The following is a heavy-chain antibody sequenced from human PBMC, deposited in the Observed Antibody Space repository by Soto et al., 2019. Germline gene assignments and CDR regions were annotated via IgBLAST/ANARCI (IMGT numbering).Heavy chain of an antibody. D-gene: IGHD6-13*01. CDR1: GYTFSSYY. Sequence: GASVKVSCKASGYTFSSYYMHWVRQAPGQGLEWMGVINPSGDSTSYAQKFQGRVTMTRDTSTSTLFMELSSLRSEDTAVYYCAGEAAGAMYSLSLGHGILVTV. CDR2: INPSGDST. J-gene: IGHJ5*01. V-gene: IGHV1-46*01. CDR3: AGEAAGAMYSLS.